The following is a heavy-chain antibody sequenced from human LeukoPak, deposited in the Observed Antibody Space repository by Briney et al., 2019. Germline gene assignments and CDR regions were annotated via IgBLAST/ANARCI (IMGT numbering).Heavy chain of an antibody. CDR3: AKVGASEWSIVLGPIKY. D-gene: IGHD2-8*01. V-gene: IGHV3-30*18. Sequence: GGSLRVSCAASGFTFSNYGMHWVRQAPGKGLEWVAVISYDGSNKYYADSVKGRFTISRDNSKNTLHLQMSSLRAEDTAVYYCAKVGASEWSIVLGPIKYWGQGTLVSVSS. CDR1: GFTFSNYG. CDR2: ISYDGSNK. J-gene: IGHJ4*02.